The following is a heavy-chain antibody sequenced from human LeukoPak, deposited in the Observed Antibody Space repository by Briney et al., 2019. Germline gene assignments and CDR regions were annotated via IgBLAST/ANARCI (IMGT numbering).Heavy chain of an antibody. CDR2: IYSNGIT. J-gene: IGHJ4*02. D-gene: IGHD1-26*01. V-gene: IGHV4-39*01. CDR3: ARANSGSYWDYFDY. Sequence: SETLSLTCTVSGGSISTTAHYWGWIRQPPGKGLEWIASIYSNGITYYSSSLKSRVTTFLDTSKNQFFLTLTSVTAADTAVYYCARANSGSYWDYFDYWGQGTLVTVSS. CDR1: GGSISTTAHY.